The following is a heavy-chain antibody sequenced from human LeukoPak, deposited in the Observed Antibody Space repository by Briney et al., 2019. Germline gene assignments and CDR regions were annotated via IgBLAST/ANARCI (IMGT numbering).Heavy chain of an antibody. CDR2: INPIRGDT. D-gene: IGHD3-3*01. CDR1: GYTFTAYH. Sequence: ASVKVSCKASGYTFTAYHMHWVRQTPGQGLEWMGVINPIRGDTSYAPKLQARVTLSSDMSTSIVYMELSSLRSEDTAVYYCARAATSFGVTFPASWGQGTLVTVSP. V-gene: IGHV1-46*04. J-gene: IGHJ5*02. CDR3: ARAATSFGVTFPAS.